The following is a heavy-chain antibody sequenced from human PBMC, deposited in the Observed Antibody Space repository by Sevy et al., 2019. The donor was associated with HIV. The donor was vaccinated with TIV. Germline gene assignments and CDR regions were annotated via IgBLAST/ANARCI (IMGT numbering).Heavy chain of an antibody. CDR1: GYSISSGYY. CDR2: ISHSGST. V-gene: IGHV4-38-2*01. J-gene: IGHJ4*02. D-gene: IGHD3-16*01. Sequence: SETLSLTCAVSGYSISSGYYWGWIRQPPGRGLEWIGSISHSGSTYYNPSLNGRFTISVDTSKNQFSLKLSSVTAADTAVYYCARSVSGFDYWGQGTLVTVSS. CDR3: ARSVSGFDY.